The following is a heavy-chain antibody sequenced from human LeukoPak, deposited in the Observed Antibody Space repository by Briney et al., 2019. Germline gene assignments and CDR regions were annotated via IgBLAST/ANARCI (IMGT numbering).Heavy chain of an antibody. CDR1: GYSISSGYY. V-gene: IGHV4-38-2*02. CDR2: IYHSGST. Sequence: SETLSLTCTVSGYSISSGYYWGWIRQPPGKGLEWIGSIYHSGSTYYNPSLKSRVTMSVDTSKNQFSLNLRSVTAADTAVYYCARANSRLNWFDPWGQGTLVTVSS. J-gene: IGHJ5*02. D-gene: IGHD2/OR15-2a*01. CDR3: ARANSRLNWFDP.